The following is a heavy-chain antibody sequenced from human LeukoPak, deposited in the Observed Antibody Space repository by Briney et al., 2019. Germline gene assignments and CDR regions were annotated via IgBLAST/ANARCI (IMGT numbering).Heavy chain of an antibody. CDR2: IKADGSDK. CDR1: GFTFSNYL. Sequence: GGSLRLSCAASGFTFSNYLMTWVRQAPGKGLEWVADIKADGSDKYYVDSVKGRFTILRDNAKNSLYLQMNSLRAEDTAVYYCAKAILTGYYRGYFDYWGQGTLVTVSS. J-gene: IGHJ4*02. D-gene: IGHD3-9*01. CDR3: AKAILTGYYRGYFDY. V-gene: IGHV3-7*03.